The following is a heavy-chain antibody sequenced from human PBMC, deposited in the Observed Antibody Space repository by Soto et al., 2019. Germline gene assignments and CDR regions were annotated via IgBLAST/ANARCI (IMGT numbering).Heavy chain of an antibody. J-gene: IGHJ4*02. Sequence: PSETLSFTCTVSGGSISSSSYYWGWIRQPPGKGLEWIGSIYYSGSTYYNPSLKSRVTISVDTSKNQFSLKLSSVTAADTAVYYCARGIRFLEWLLLYFDYWGQGTLVTVS. D-gene: IGHD3-3*01. CDR3: ARGIRFLEWLLLYFDY. CDR2: IYYSGST. V-gene: IGHV4-39*01. CDR1: GGSISSSSYY.